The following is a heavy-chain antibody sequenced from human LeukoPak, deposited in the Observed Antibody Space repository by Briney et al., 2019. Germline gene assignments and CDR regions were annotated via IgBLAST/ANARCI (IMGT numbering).Heavy chain of an antibody. J-gene: IGHJ4*02. CDR1: GFTFSSYW. Sequence: GGSLRLSCAASGFTFSSYWMHWVRQAPGKGLVWVSRIQTDGSSTNYADSVKGRFTISRDNSKNTLYLQMNSLRADDTAVYYCAKHQLYYYDIWGQGTLVTVSS. CDR2: IQTDGSST. D-gene: IGHD3-22*01. V-gene: IGHV3-74*01. CDR3: AKHQLYYYDI.